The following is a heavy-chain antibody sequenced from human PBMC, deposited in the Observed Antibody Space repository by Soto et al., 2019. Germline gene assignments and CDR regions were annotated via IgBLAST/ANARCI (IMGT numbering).Heavy chain of an antibody. Sequence: SETLSLTCAVSGGSIDSGAFSLSRIRQPPGKGLEWIGYVTHSGTAYSIPSLNGRLTLSVDSSQTQFSLKLTSVTAADSAFYYCARIHWAQSSLDYWGRGILVTVSS. D-gene: IGHD6-19*01. CDR3: ARIHWAQSSLDY. CDR2: VTHSGTA. J-gene: IGHJ4*02. V-gene: IGHV4-30-2*01. CDR1: GGSIDSGAFS.